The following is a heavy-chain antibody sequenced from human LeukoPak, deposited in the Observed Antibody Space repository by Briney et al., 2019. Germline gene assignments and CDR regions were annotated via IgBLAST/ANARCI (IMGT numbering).Heavy chain of an antibody. V-gene: IGHV1-8*01. CDR2: MNPNSGNT. D-gene: IGHD6-13*01. CDR1: GYTFTSYD. CDR3: ARGHVIAAAVS. J-gene: IGHJ4*02. Sequence: AXVKVSCKASGYTFTSYDINWVRQATGQGLEWMGWMNPNSGNTVYAQKFQGRVTMTRNTSISTAYMELSSLRSEDTAVYYCARGHVIAAAVSWGQGTLVTVSS.